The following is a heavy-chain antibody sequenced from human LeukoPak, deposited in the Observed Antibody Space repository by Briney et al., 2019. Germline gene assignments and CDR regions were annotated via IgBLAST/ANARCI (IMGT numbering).Heavy chain of an antibody. CDR2: ISSDESEE. Sequence: GGSLRLACAAYGFIFSSYGMHWVRQAPGKGLEWVAGISSDESEEFYVGSVKGRFITSRDSSKSMLYLQMNSLRIEDTAVYYCAKGGVSSAYHPVDYWGQGTLVTVSP. CDR1: GFIFSSYG. J-gene: IGHJ4*02. V-gene: IGHV3-30*18. D-gene: IGHD3-22*01. CDR3: AKGGVSSAYHPVDY.